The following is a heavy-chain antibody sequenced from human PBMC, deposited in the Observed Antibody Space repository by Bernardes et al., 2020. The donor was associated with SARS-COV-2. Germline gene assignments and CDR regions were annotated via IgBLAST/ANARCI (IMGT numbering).Heavy chain of an antibody. Sequence: ASVKVSCKASGYPFSDHYLHWVRQAPGQGLEWMGWINPNSGGTNSAQEFQGRVIMSRDTSINTAYMELSGLKSDDTAVYYCARGPVGTPDFWGQGTLVTVSS. CDR1: GYPFSDHY. D-gene: IGHD1-26*01. J-gene: IGHJ4*02. V-gene: IGHV1-2*02. CDR2: INPNSGGT. CDR3: ARGPVGTPDF.